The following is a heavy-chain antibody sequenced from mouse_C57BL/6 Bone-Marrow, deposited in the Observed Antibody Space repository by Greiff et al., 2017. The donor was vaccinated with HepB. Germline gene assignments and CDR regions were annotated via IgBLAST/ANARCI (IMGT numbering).Heavy chain of an antibody. V-gene: IGHV7-1*01. J-gene: IGHJ3*01. Sequence: EVQVVESGGGLVQSGRSLRLSCATSGFTFSDFYMEWVRQAPGKGLEWIAASRNKANDYTTEYSASVKGRFIVSRDTSQSILYLQMNALRAEDTAIYYCARDGLGSGGRFAYWGQGTLVTVSA. CDR3: ARDGLGSGGRFAY. CDR1: GFTFSDFY. D-gene: IGHD4-1*01. CDR2: SRNKANDYTT.